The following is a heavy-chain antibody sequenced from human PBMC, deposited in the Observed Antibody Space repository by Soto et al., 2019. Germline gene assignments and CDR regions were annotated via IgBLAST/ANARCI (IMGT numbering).Heavy chain of an antibody. V-gene: IGHV1-18*04. J-gene: IGHJ5*02. Sequence: QVQLVQSGAEVKKPGASVKVSCKASGYTFTSYGISWVRQAPGQGLEWMGWVSAYNGNTNYAQKLQGRVTMTTDPSTSTAYMELRSVRSDDTAVYYCARDEGYSYDGGFDPWGQGTLVTVSS. CDR3: ARDEGYSYDGGFDP. CDR1: GYTFTSYG. CDR2: VSAYNGNT. D-gene: IGHD5-18*01.